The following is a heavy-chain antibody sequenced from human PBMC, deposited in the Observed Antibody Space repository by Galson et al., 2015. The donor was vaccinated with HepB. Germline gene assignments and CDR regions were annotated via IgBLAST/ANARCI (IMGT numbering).Heavy chain of an antibody. CDR2: ISWNSGGV. D-gene: IGHD5-12*01. CDR1: GFTFSSYG. V-gene: IGHV3-9*01. Sequence: SLRLSCAASGFTFSSYGMHWVRQAPGKGLEWVSAISWNSGGVGYADSVKGRFTISRDNAKNSLYLQMNSLRAEDTALYYCAKEVVKDSGYDYPDYWGQGTLVTVSS. CDR3: AKEVVKDSGYDYPDY. J-gene: IGHJ4*02.